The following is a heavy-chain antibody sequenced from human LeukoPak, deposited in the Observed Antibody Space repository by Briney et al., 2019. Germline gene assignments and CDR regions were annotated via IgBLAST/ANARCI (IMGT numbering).Heavy chain of an antibody. CDR3: ARDMATTNWFDP. J-gene: IGHJ5*02. V-gene: IGHV3-74*01. D-gene: IGHD1-1*01. Sequence: GGSLRLSCAASGFTFSSYWMHWVRQAPGKGLVWVSYINSDGRSTSYPDSVKGRFTISRDNAKNTLYLQMNSLRAEDTAVYYCARDMATTNWFDPWGQGTLVTVSS. CDR2: INSDGRST. CDR1: GFTFSSYW.